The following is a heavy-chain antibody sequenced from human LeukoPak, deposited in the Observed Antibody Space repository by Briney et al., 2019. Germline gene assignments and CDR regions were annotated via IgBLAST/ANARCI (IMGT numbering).Heavy chain of an antibody. Sequence: GGSLRLSCAASGFTFSDYSMNWVRQATGKGLEWVASVNTVSSYIYYADSMRGRFTISRDNAKNSLFLQMNSLRAEDTAVYYCARLRRNSDRSDFFYYYDHWGQGTLVTVS. V-gene: IGHV3-21*01. J-gene: IGHJ4*02. CDR2: VNTVSSYI. CDR1: GFTFSDYS. D-gene: IGHD3-22*01. CDR3: ARLRRNSDRSDFFYYYDH.